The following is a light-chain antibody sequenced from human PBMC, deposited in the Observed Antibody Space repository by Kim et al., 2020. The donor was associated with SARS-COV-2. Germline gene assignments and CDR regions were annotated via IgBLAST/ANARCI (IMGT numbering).Light chain of an antibody. CDR2: EVS. V-gene: IGLV2-8*01. Sequence: SVTLSCTGTSSDVGGYNYVSWYQQHPGKAPKLMIYEVSKRPSGVPDRFSGSKSGNTASLTVSGLQAEDEADYYCSSYAGSNNFDVVFGGGTKVTVL. CDR3: SSYAGSNNFDVV. J-gene: IGLJ2*01. CDR1: SSDVGGYNY.